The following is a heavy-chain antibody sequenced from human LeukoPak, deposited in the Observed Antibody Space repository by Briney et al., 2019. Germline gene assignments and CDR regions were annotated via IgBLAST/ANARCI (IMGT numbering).Heavy chain of an antibody. D-gene: IGHD4-17*01. J-gene: IGHJ3*02. CDR3: ASTAVQLTVTTLGNAFDI. CDR1: GGTFSSYA. Sequence: GASVKVSCKASGGTFSSYAISWVRQAPGQGLEWMGRIIPILGIANYAQKFQGRATITADKSTSTAYMELSSLRSEDTAVYYCASTAVQLTVTTLGNAFDIWGQGTMVTVSS. CDR2: IIPILGIA. V-gene: IGHV1-69*04.